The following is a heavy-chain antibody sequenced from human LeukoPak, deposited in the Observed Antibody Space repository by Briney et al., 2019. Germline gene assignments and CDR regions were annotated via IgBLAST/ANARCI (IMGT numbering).Heavy chain of an antibody. D-gene: IGHD5-12*01. CDR1: GFTFDDYV. V-gene: IGHV3-43*02. CDR3: AKGGYSGYEEGPYSFDI. CDR2: INADTTGT. J-gene: IGHJ4*02. Sequence: GGSLRLSSTASGFTFDDYVIQWVRQTPGKGLEWVSLINADTTGTYYADSVKGRFTNSRDNSKKSLYLQMNSLGVDDTALYYCAKGGYSGYEEGPYSFDIWGQGTLVTVPS.